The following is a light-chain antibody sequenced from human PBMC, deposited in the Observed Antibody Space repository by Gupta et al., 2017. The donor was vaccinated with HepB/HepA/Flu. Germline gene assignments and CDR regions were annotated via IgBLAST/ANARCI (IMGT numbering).Light chain of an antibody. CDR3: NYRDGGDNLNWV. CDR1: SPRGFY. J-gene: IGLJ3*02. CDR2: GTN. Sequence: THGPAVPGAYGQPVRISCKGDSPRGFYANWFQQKPGQAPLLLIYGTNNQHSGTPARFSGSSCGNKASMTMPGVQAEDETDYYCNYRDGGDNLNWVFGGGTKLTVL. V-gene: IGLV3-19*01.